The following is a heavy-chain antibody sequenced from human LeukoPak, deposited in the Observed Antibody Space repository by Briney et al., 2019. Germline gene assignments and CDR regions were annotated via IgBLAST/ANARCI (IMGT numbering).Heavy chain of an antibody. D-gene: IGHD4-17*01. CDR1: GYTFTGYY. CDR2: INPNSGGT. V-gene: IGHV1-2*06. Sequence: GASVKVSCKASGYTFTGYYMHWVRQAPGQGLESMGRINPNSGGTNYAQKFQGRVTMTRDTSISTAYMELSRLRSDDPAVYYCARVEAYGDYVYWGQGTLVTVSS. CDR3: ARVEAYGDYVY. J-gene: IGHJ4*02.